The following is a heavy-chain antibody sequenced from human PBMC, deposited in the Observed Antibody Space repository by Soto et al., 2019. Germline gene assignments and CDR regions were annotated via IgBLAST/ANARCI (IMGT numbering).Heavy chain of an antibody. CDR2: IYPGDSDT. V-gene: IGHV5-51*03. CDR3: ARRPYSSGWYLSHAFDI. Sequence: EVQLVQSGAEVKKPGESLKISCKGSGYSFTSYWIGWVRQMPGKGLEWMGIIYPGDSDTRYSPSFQGQVTISADKSISTAYLQWSSLKASDTAMYYCARRPYSSGWYLSHAFDIWGQGTMVTVSS. D-gene: IGHD6-19*01. J-gene: IGHJ3*02. CDR1: GYSFTSYW.